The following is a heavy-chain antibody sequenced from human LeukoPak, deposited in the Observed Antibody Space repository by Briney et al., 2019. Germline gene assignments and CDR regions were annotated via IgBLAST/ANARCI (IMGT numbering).Heavy chain of an antibody. Sequence: PGGSLRLSCAASGFTFSRYEMNWVRQAPGKGLEWVSYISSSGSTIYYADSVKGRFTISRDNAKNSLYLQMNSLRAEDTAVYYCARLSRYCSSTSCLNWFDPWGQGTLVTVSS. V-gene: IGHV3-48*03. CDR3: ARLSRYCSSTSCLNWFDP. D-gene: IGHD2-2*01. CDR2: ISSSGSTI. J-gene: IGHJ5*02. CDR1: GFTFSRYE.